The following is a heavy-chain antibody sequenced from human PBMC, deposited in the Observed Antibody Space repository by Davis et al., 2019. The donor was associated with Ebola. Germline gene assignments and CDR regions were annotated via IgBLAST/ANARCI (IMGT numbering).Heavy chain of an antibody. D-gene: IGHD4-23*01. CDR3: ARLGGGFSLVDQ. CDR1: GGSFSGYY. Sequence: SETLSLTCAVYGGSFSGYYWGWIRQPPGKGLECIAYMYHSGNTHYNPSLRSRVTISVDTSKNQFSLSLSSVTAADTAVYYCARLGGGFSLVDQWGQGTLVTVSS. J-gene: IGHJ4*02. CDR2: MYHSGNT. V-gene: IGHV4-34*01.